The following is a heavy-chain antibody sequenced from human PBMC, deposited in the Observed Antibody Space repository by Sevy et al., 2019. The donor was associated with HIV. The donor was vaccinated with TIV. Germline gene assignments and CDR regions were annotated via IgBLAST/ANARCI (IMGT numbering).Heavy chain of an antibody. Sequence: SETLSLTCTVSGGSISSGDYYWSWIRQPPGKGLEWIGYIYYRGSTYYNPSLKSRVTISVDTSKNQFSLKLSSVTAADTAVYYCARAQYYDILTGYSLNGMDVWGQGTTVTVSS. CDR3: ARAQYYDILTGYSLNGMDV. V-gene: IGHV4-30-4*01. D-gene: IGHD3-9*01. CDR2: IYYRGST. CDR1: GGSISSGDYY. J-gene: IGHJ6*02.